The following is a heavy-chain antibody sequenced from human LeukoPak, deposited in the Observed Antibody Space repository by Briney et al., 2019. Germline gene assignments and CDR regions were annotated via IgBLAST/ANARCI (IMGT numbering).Heavy chain of an antibody. J-gene: IGHJ3*02. D-gene: IGHD6-19*01. CDR1: GGSIGTYS. CDR3: ARHVGSGWFLDAFDI. Sequence: SETLSLTCTVSGGSIGTYSWNWIRQPPGKGLEWIGYIYYSGTTNYNPSLKSRVTISVDTSKNQFSLKLSSVTAADTAVYYCARHVGSGWFLDAFDIWGQGTMVTVSS. V-gene: IGHV4-59*08. CDR2: IYYSGTT.